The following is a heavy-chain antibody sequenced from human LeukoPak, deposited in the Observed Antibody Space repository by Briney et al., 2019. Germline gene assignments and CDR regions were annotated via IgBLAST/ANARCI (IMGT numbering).Heavy chain of an antibody. J-gene: IGHJ3*02. CDR1: GGSFSGYY. D-gene: IGHD3-22*01. CDR2: INHSGST. Sequence: PSETLSLTCAVYGGSFSGYYWSWIRQPPGKGLEWIGEINHSGSTNYNPSLKSRVTISVDTSKNQFSLKLSSVTAADTAVYYCARGLYYYDSSGWAVEDDACDIWGQGTMVTVSS. V-gene: IGHV4-34*01. CDR3: ARGLYYYDSSGWAVEDDACDI.